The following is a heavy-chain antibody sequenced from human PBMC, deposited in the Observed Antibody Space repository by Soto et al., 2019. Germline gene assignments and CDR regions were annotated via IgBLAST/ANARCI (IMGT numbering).Heavy chain of an antibody. Sequence: SETLSLTCTVSGGSISNYYWSWIRQPPGKGLEWIGYIYYSGSTNYNPSLKSRVTISVDTSKNQFSLKLSSVTAADTATYYCAHNIADSSGYFSNWFDPWGQGTLVTVSS. CDR2: IYYSGST. D-gene: IGHD3-22*01. J-gene: IGHJ5*02. V-gene: IGHV4-59*01. CDR1: GGSISNYY. CDR3: AHNIADSSGYFSNWFDP.